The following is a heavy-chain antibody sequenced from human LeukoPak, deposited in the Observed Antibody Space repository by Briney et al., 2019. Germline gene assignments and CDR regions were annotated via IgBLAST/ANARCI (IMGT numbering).Heavy chain of an antibody. Sequence: GSLRLSCAASGFSFSNYGMHWVRQAPGKGLEWVAVISYDGGAEYYEDSVKGRLTISRDNSKNMLYLQMNSLRTEDTGLYYCAKEKSGGTIEYWGQGTLVIVSS. CDR2: ISYDGGAE. J-gene: IGHJ4*02. D-gene: IGHD1-26*01. CDR1: GFSFSNYG. CDR3: AKEKSGGTIEY. V-gene: IGHV3-30*18.